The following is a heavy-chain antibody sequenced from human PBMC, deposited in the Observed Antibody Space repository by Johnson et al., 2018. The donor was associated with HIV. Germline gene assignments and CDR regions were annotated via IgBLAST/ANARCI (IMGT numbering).Heavy chain of an antibody. CDR3: AASPEDLRAFDI. Sequence: EVQLVESGGGLVQPGGSLTLSCAASGFTFSHYWMHWVRQAPGKGLVWVSRMNSDGSSTTYADFAKGRFTISSDNAKDTVYLQMTSLRAEDTAVYYCAASPEDLRAFDIWGQGTMVTVSS. V-gene: IGHV3-74*02. D-gene: IGHD2-15*01. J-gene: IGHJ3*02. CDR1: GFTFSHYW. CDR2: MNSDGSST.